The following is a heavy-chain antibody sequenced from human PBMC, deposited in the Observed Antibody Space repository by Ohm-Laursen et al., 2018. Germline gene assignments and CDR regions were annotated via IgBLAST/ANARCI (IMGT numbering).Heavy chain of an antibody. Sequence: SLRLSCSASGFTFSNYNMNWVRQAPGKGLEWVSSISSSSSYLYYADSVKGRFTISRDNAKNSLYLQMNSLRAEDTAVYYCARNGPSDYWGQGTLVTVSS. CDR3: ARNGPSDY. J-gene: IGHJ4*02. CDR2: ISSSSSYL. D-gene: IGHD2-8*01. CDR1: GFTFSNYN. V-gene: IGHV3-21*01.